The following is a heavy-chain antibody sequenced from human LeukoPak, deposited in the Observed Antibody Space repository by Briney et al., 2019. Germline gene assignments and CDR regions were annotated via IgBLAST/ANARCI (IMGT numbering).Heavy chain of an antibody. CDR1: GFTFSSYA. J-gene: IGHJ4*02. Sequence: GGSLRLSCAASGFTFSSYAMSWVRQAPGKGLEWVSVIYSGGSTYYADSVKGRFTISRDNAKNSLYLQMNSLRAEDTAVYYCARDRNGIRITMVRGVTTFDYWGQGTLVTVSS. CDR3: ARDRNGIRITMVRGVTTFDY. V-gene: IGHV3-66*01. CDR2: IYSGGST. D-gene: IGHD3-10*01.